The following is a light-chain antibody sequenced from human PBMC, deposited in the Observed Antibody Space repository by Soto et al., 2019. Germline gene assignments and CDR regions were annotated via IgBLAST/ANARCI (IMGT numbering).Light chain of an antibody. V-gene: IGKV1-16*01. CDR2: GTS. CDR1: QDISNS. J-gene: IGKJ5*01. Sequence: DIQMTQSPSSLSASVGDRVTITCQANQDISNSLNWCQQKPEKAPKSLIYGTSNLESGVPSRFSGSGSGTDYTLTISSLQPEDFATYYCQQYDSYPITFGQGTRLEIK. CDR3: QQYDSYPIT.